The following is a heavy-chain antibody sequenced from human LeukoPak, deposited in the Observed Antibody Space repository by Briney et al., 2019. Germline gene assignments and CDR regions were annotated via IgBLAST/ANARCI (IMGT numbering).Heavy chain of an antibody. Sequence: TGGSLRLSCAASGFTFSSYSMNWVRQAPGKGLEWVAIIWYDGSDKYYAESVKGRFTISRDNSKNTLFLQVNSLRAEDTAVYYCAKDLGGGSGCYDLWGRGTLVTVSS. CDR3: AKDLGGGSGCYDL. J-gene: IGHJ2*01. V-gene: IGHV3-33*06. D-gene: IGHD6-19*01. CDR2: IWYDGSDK. CDR1: GFTFSSYS.